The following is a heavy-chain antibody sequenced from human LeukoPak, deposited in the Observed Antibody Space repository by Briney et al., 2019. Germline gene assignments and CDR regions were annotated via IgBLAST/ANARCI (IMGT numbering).Heavy chain of an antibody. V-gene: IGHV1-18*01. J-gene: IGHJ4*02. D-gene: IGHD3-16*02. CDR2: ISVYNRNP. Sequence: ASVKVSCKASGYTFSSYGISWVRQAPGQGLEWMGWISVYNRNPEYAQKFQGRVIMTTDTFTSTAYMELRSLRSDDTAVYYCARDQYDSVWGSHRPYFDYWGQGTLVTVSS. CDR3: ARDQYDSVWGSHRPYFDY. CDR1: GYTFSSYG.